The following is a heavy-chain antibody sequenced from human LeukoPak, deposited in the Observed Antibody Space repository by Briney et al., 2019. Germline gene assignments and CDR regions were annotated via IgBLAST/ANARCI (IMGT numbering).Heavy chain of an antibody. D-gene: IGHD1-14*01. CDR1: GFTFSGAA. J-gene: IGHJ4*02. CDR3: TRLGTYGIDY. CDR2: IRSKANSYAT. V-gene: IGHV3-73*01. Sequence: GGSLRLSCAASGFTFSGAAMHWVRQASGKGLEWVGRIRSKANSYATAYAASVKGRFTISRDDSKNTAYLQMNSLKTEDTAVYYCTRLGTYGIDYWGQGTLVTVSS.